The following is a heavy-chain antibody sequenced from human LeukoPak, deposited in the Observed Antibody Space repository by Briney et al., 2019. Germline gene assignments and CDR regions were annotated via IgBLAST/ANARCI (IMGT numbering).Heavy chain of an antibody. V-gene: IGHV3-66*01. CDR3: ARDLYDILTGYFNY. Sequence: HSGGSLRLSCAASGFTVSSNYMSWVRQAPGKGLEWVSVIYSGGSTYYADSVKGRFTISRDNAKNSLYLQMNSLRAEDTAVYYCARDLYDILTGYFNYWGQGTLVTVSS. CDR1: GFTVSSNY. D-gene: IGHD3-9*01. CDR2: IYSGGST. J-gene: IGHJ4*02.